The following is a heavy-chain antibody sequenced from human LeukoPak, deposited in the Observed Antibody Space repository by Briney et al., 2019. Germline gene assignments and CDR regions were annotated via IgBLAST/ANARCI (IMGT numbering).Heavy chain of an antibody. CDR2: TYYRSKWYN. CDR3: ARAEVYCGGDCYRGDAFDI. D-gene: IGHD2-21*02. J-gene: IGHJ4*02. CDR1: GDSVSSNSAA. V-gene: IGHV6-1*01. Sequence: SQTLSLTCAISGDSVSSNSAAWNWIRQSPSRGLEWLGRTYYRSKWYNDYAVSVKSRITINPDTSKNQFSLQLNSVTPEDTAVYYCARAEVYCGGDCYRGDAFDIWGQGTLVTVSS.